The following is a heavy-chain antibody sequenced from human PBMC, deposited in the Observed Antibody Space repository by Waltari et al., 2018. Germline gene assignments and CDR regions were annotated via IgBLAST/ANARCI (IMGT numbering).Heavy chain of an antibody. D-gene: IGHD1-7*01. CDR3: ARGPPPPHWNYRRYFDY. CDR1: GGSFSGYY. J-gene: IGHJ4*02. CDR2: INQSGST. V-gene: IGHV4-34*01. Sequence: QVQLQQWGAGLLKPSETLSLTCAVYGGSFSGYYWSWIRQPPGKGLEWIGEINQSGSTNYNPSLKSRVTISVDTSKNQFSLKLSSVTAADTAVYYCARGPPPPHWNYRRYFDYWGQGTLVTVSS.